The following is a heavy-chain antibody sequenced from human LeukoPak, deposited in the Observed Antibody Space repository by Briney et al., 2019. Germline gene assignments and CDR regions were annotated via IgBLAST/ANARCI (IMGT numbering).Heavy chain of an antibody. Sequence: GSLRLSCAASGFTFSSYSMNWARQAPARRLQWVSSISSSSNYIYYAASVKGRFTISRDNAKNSLYLQMNSLRAEDTAVYYCAQNFYDSSGLYFDYWGQGTLVTDCS. J-gene: IGHJ4*02. CDR3: AQNFYDSSGLYFDY. V-gene: IGHV3-21*01. D-gene: IGHD3-22*01. CDR1: GFTFSSYS. CDR2: ISSSSNYI.